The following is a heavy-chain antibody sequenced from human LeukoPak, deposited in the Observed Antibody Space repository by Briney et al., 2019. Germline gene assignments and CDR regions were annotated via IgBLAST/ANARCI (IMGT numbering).Heavy chain of an antibody. J-gene: IGHJ3*01. CDR1: GFPFSTYA. CDR2: TGGSSSTT. V-gene: IGHV3-23*01. Sequence: GGSLRLSCAASGFPFSTYALSWVRQAPGKGLEWVSLTGGSSSTTYYADSVKGRFTISRDNSKNTLFLQMNSLRADDTAVYYCAKDWGGSYYGNAYDVWGQGTMVTVSS. CDR3: AKDWGGSYYGNAYDV. D-gene: IGHD1-26*01.